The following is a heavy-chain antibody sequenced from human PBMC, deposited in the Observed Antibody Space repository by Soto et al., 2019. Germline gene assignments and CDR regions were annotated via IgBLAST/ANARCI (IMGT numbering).Heavy chain of an antibody. V-gene: IGHV4-31*03. J-gene: IGHJ4*02. CDR1: GDSVNSAY. CDR2: IHHTGKT. D-gene: IGHD6-6*01. Sequence: QVQLQEMGPGLVKPSQTLTITCTVSGDSVNSAYWSWIRQLPGKGLEWMGNIHHTGKTFYNPSLKSRVSISIDTSKPLFSLKMRSRTAADTAVYYCARTDAYNSSFFDSWGQGTVVTVSS. CDR3: ARTDAYNSSFFDS.